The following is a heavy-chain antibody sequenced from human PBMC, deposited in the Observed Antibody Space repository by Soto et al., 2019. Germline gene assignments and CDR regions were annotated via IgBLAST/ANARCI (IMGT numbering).Heavy chain of an antibody. Sequence: VKVSCKASGYTFTSYGISWVRQAPGQGLEWMGWISAYNGNTNYAQKLQGRVTMTTDTSTSTAYMELRSLRSDDTAVYYCARGPNGVAAGDWFAPWGQGTLVTVSS. D-gene: IGHD2-8*01. J-gene: IGHJ5*02. V-gene: IGHV1-18*01. CDR1: GYTFTSYG. CDR2: ISAYNGNT. CDR3: ARGPNGVAAGDWFAP.